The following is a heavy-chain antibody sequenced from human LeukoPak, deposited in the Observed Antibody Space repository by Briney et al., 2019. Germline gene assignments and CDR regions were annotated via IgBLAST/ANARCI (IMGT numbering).Heavy chain of an antibody. D-gene: IGHD3-9*01. Sequence: ASVKVSCKASGYTFTNYYIHWVRQAPGQGLEWMGMIIPSDGFTTYAQKFQGRLTMTRDMSTSTVYMELSSLRSEDTAVYYCARDDYDILTGIDYWGQGTLVTVSS. CDR1: GYTFTNYY. CDR2: IIPSDGFT. CDR3: ARDDYDILTGIDY. V-gene: IGHV1-46*01. J-gene: IGHJ4*02.